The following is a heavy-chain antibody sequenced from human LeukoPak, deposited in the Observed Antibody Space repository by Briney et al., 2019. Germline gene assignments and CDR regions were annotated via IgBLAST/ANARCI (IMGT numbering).Heavy chain of an antibody. CDR2: IYYSGST. J-gene: IGHJ4*02. D-gene: IGHD1-1*01. Sequence: SETLSLTCTVSGGSISSGDYCWSWIRQPPGKGLEWIGSIYYSGSTYYNPSLKSRVTISVDTSKNQFSLKLTSVTAADTAVYYCARNDPYYFDYWGQGALVTVSS. CDR3: ARNDPYYFDY. V-gene: IGHV4-30-4*01. CDR1: GGSISSGDYC.